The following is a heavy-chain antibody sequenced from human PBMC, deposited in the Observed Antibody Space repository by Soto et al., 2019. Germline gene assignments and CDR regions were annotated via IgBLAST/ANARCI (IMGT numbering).Heavy chain of an antibody. D-gene: IGHD3-10*01. Sequence: EVQLLESGGGLIQRGGSLRLSCAASGFTFSNSAKSWVRQAPGKGLEWVSVISGSGGSTYYADSVKGRFTISRDNSKNTLYLHMNSLRAEDAAVYYCAKDRGEYTSSPCDSWGQGTLVTVSS. CDR3: AKDRGEYTSSPCDS. CDR1: GFTFSNSA. J-gene: IGHJ4*02. V-gene: IGHV3-23*01. CDR2: ISGSGGST.